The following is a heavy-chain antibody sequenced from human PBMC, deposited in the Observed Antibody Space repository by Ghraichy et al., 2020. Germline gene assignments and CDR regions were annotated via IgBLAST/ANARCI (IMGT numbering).Heavy chain of an antibody. D-gene: IGHD2-15*01. CDR1: GFTFSDYA. CDR2: IGGTTSFT. Sequence: GESLNISCAASGFTFSDYAMNWVRQAPGKGLEWVSTIGGTTSFTYYADSVKGRFTISRDNSKDTFYLQMNSLRAEDTAVYYCARRGRGPVAIDYWGQGTLVTVSP. CDR3: ARRGRGPVAIDY. J-gene: IGHJ4*02. V-gene: IGHV3-23*01.